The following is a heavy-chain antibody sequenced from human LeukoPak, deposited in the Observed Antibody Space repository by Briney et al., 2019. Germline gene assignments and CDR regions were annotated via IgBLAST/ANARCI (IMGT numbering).Heavy chain of an antibody. CDR2: ISYDGSNK. J-gene: IGHJ4*02. CDR3: AKDLAGSSSW. D-gene: IGHD6-13*01. V-gene: IGHV3-30*18. CDR1: GFTFSSYG. Sequence: GGSLRLSCAASGFTFSSYGMHWVRQAPGKGLEWVAVISYDGSNKYYADSVKGRFTTSRDNSKNTLYLQMNSLRAEDTAVYYCAKDLAGSSSWWGQGTLVTVSS.